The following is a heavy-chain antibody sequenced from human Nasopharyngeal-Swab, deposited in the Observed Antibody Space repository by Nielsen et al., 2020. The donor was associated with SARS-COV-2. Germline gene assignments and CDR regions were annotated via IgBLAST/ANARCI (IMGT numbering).Heavy chain of an antibody. Sequence: WIRQPPGKGLEWVSYISSSGSTIYYADSAKGRFTISRDNAKNSLYLQMNSLRAEDTAVYYCAREGDSSGYVDYWGQGTLVTVSS. CDR3: AREGDSSGYVDY. V-gene: IGHV3-11*04. J-gene: IGHJ4*02. D-gene: IGHD3-22*01. CDR2: ISSSGSTI.